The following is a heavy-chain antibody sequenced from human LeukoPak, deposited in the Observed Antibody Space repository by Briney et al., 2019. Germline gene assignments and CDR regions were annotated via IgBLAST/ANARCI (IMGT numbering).Heavy chain of an antibody. CDR2: IYYSGST. CDR1: GGSIRSGGDY. D-gene: IGHD3-22*01. CDR3: ARYWYYYDDDAFDI. V-gene: IGHV4-31*03. Sequence: SETLSLTCTVSGGSIRSGGDYWNWIRQHPERGLEWIGYIYYSGSTYYNPSLKGRVTISADGSKNQFSLRLSSVTAADTAVYYCARYWYYYDDDAFDIWGQGTMVTVSS. J-gene: IGHJ3*02.